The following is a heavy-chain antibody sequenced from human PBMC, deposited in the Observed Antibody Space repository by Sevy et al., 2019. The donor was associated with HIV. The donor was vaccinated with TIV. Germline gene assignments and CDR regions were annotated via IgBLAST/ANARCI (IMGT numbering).Heavy chain of an antibody. V-gene: IGHV1-2*02. CDR2: INPNSGGT. CDR3: ARGKYSSSHYYYYYYMDV. CDR1: GYTFTGYY. Sequence: ASVKVSCKASGYTFTGYYMRWVRQAPGQGLEWMGWINPNSGGTNYAQKFQGRVTMTRDTSISTAYMELSRLRSDDTAVYYCARGKYSSSHYYYYYYMDVWGKGTTVTVSS. J-gene: IGHJ6*03. D-gene: IGHD6-6*01.